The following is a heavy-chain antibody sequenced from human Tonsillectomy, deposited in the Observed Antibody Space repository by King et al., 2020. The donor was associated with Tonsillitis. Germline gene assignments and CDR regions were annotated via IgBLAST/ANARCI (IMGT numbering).Heavy chain of an antibody. Sequence: VQLQESGPGLVKPSETLSLTCTVSGGSISSYYWSWIRQPPGKGLEWIAYIYYSGSTNYNPSLKSRVTISVDTSKNQFSLKLSSVTAADTALYYCARLRYSSGWDYYYGMDVWGQGTTVTVSS. D-gene: IGHD6-19*01. CDR3: ARLRYSSGWDYYYGMDV. V-gene: IGHV4-59*08. CDR2: IYYSGST. CDR1: GGSISSYY. J-gene: IGHJ6*02.